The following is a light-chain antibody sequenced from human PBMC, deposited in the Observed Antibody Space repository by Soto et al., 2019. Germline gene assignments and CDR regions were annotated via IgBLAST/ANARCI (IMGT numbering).Light chain of an antibody. V-gene: IGLV1-44*01. CDR2: SND. Sequence: QSVLTQPPSASGTPGQRVTISCSGSSSNIGSNSVNWYQQLPGTAPKLLIYSNDRRPSGVPDRFSGSKSGTSASLAISGLQSEDEADYYCAAWDDSLNGYVF. CDR1: SSNIGSNS. J-gene: IGLJ1*01. CDR3: AAWDDSLNGYV.